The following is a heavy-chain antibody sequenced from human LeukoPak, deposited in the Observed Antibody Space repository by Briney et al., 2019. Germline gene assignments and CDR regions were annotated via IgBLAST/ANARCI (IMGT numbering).Heavy chain of an antibody. Sequence: ALVKVSCKASGYTFTSYYMHWVRQAPGRGLEWMGLINPSGGSTSYAQKFQGRVTMTRDTSTSTVYMELSSLRSEDTAVYYCAREGYCSGGSCYQRAAFDIWGQGTMVTVSS. CDR1: GYTFTSYY. J-gene: IGHJ3*02. D-gene: IGHD2-15*01. V-gene: IGHV1-46*01. CDR2: INPSGGST. CDR3: AREGYCSGGSCYQRAAFDI.